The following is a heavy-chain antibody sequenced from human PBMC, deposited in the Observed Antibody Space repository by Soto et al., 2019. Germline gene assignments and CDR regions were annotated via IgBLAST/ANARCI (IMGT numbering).Heavy chain of an antibody. D-gene: IGHD3-22*01. Sequence: QLQLQESGPGLVKPSETLSLTCTVSGGSISSSSYYWGWIRQPPGKGLEWIGSIYYSGSTYYNPSLKSRVTISVDTSKNQFSLKLSSVTDADTAVYYCARVWDSSGYYPFGPPLPSEYFQHWGQGTLVTVSS. CDR3: ARVWDSSGYYPFGPPLPSEYFQH. CDR2: IYYSGST. J-gene: IGHJ1*01. CDR1: GGSISSSSYY. V-gene: IGHV4-39*01.